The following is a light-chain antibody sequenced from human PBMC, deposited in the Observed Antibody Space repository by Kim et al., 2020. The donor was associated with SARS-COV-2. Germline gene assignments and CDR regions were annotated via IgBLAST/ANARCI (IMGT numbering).Light chain of an antibody. J-gene: IGLJ2*01. Sequence: SSELTQDPAVSVALGQTVRITCQGDSPRSYYATWYQQKPGQAPILVIYGKNNRPSGIPDRFSGSSSGNTASLTITGAQAEDEADYYCNSRDSNDNVVFGGGTILTVL. CDR3: NSRDSNDNVV. CDR1: SPRSYY. CDR2: GKN. V-gene: IGLV3-19*01.